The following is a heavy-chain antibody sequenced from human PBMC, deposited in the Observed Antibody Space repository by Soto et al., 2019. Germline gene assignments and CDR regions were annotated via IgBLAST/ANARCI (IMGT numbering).Heavy chain of an antibody. CDR3: ARIRMLGIAVWGSYRQHYFDH. J-gene: IGHJ4*02. D-gene: IGHD3-16*02. Sequence: ALSLTGTVSGDSFGRGSYYWCWLRQHPGKGLEWVGYIYTSRTTYYNPSLRSRVTISGDTSKNSFSLKLSSVTAADTAVYYCARIRMLGIAVWGSYRQHYFDHWGQGTLVTVSS. V-gene: IGHV4-31*03. CDR2: IYTSRTT. CDR1: GDSFGRGSYY.